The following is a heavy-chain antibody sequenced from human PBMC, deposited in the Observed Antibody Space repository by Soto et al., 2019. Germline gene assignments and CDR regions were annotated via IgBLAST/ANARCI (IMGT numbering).Heavy chain of an antibody. CDR1: GFTFSSYA. V-gene: IGHV3-23*01. CDR2: ISGSGGST. Sequence: GGSLRLSCAASGFTFSSYAMSWVRQAPGKGLEWVSAISGSGGSTYYADSVKGRFTISRDNSKNTLYLQMNSLRAEDTAVYYCAKDGPGSGYYYPFDYWGQGTLVTSPQ. D-gene: IGHD3-22*01. CDR3: AKDGPGSGYYYPFDY. J-gene: IGHJ4*02.